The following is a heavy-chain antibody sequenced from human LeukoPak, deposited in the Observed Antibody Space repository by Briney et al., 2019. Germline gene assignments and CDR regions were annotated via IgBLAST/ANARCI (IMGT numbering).Heavy chain of an antibody. Sequence: KTSETLSLTCTVSGGSISSSSYYWSWIRQPPGKGLEWIGSIYYSGSTYYNPSLKSRVTISVDTSKNQFSLKLSSVTAADTAVYYCASLSYCSSTSCYHYYGMDVWGQGTTVTVSS. CDR1: GGSISSSSYY. D-gene: IGHD2-2*01. CDR2: IYYSGST. CDR3: ASLSYCSSTSCYHYYGMDV. V-gene: IGHV4-39*01. J-gene: IGHJ6*02.